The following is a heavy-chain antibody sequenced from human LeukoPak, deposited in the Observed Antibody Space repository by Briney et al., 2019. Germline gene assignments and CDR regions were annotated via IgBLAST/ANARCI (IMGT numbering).Heavy chain of an antibody. CDR2: ISYDGSNK. D-gene: IGHD3-22*01. CDR3: ALPGYDSSGYYYFDY. V-gene: IGHV3-30-3*01. J-gene: IGHJ4*02. Sequence: SLRLSCAASGFTFSSYAMHWVRQAPGKGLEWVAVISYDGSNKYYADSVKGRFTISRDNSKNTLYLQMNSLRAEDTAVYYCALPGYDSSGYYYFDYWGQGTLVTVSS. CDR1: GFTFSSYA.